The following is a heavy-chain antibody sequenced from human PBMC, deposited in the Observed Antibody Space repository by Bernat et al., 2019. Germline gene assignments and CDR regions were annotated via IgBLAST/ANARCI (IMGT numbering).Heavy chain of an antibody. CDR3: ARGKYYASSGYYYGTFDY. Sequence: QVHLVESGGGVVQPGRSLRLSCVASGFIFSNYGIHCVRQAPGKGLEWVAVIWYDGSNKYYAESVKGRFTISRDNSQNMLYLHMDSLRADDTAVYYCARGKYYASSGYYYGTFDYWGQGTLVIVSS. J-gene: IGHJ4*02. V-gene: IGHV3-33*01. D-gene: IGHD3-22*01. CDR2: IWYDGSNK. CDR1: GFIFSNYG.